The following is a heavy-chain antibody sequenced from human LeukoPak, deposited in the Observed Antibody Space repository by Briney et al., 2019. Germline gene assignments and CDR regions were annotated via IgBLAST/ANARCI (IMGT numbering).Heavy chain of an antibody. CDR1: GFTFSSHE. D-gene: IGHD3-10*01. CDR2: ITSSSNYI. V-gene: IGHV3-21*05. J-gene: IGHJ4*02. CDR3: ARDPHYGSGSYSDY. Sequence: PGGSLRLSCAASGFTFSSHEMNWVRQAPGKGLEWGSYITSSSNYIYYADSVKGRFTISRDNAKNSLYLQMNSLRAEDTAVYYCARDPHYGSGSYSDYWGQETLVTVSS.